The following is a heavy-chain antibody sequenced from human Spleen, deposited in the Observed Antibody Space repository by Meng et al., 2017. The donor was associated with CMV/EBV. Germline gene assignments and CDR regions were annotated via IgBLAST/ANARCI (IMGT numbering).Heavy chain of an antibody. D-gene: IGHD1-26*01. V-gene: IGHV1-2*02. CDR1: GYTFTAHY. Sequence: ASVKVSCKASGYTFTAHYFHWVRQAPGQGLEWMGWINLNNGGTNYAQKFQGRVTMTRDTSISTAYMELSSLRSDDTAVYYCAIPTPGTSAPYYHYGMDVWGQGTTVTVSS. CDR2: INLNNGGT. CDR3: AIPTPGTSAPYYHYGMDV. J-gene: IGHJ6*02.